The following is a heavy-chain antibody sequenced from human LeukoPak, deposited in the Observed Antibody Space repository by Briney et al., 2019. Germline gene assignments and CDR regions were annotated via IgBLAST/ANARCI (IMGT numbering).Heavy chain of an antibody. CDR2: INPSGGST. J-gene: IGHJ6*03. Sequence: ASVKVSCKASGYTFTSYYMHWVRQAPGQGLEWMGIINPSGGSTSYAQKFQGRVTMTRDMSTSTVYMELSSLRSEDTAVYYCVSSCNNYYYYYMDVWAKGPRSPSP. CDR1: GYTFTSYY. D-gene: IGHD2/OR15-2a*01. CDR3: VSSCNNYYYYYMDV. V-gene: IGHV1-46*01.